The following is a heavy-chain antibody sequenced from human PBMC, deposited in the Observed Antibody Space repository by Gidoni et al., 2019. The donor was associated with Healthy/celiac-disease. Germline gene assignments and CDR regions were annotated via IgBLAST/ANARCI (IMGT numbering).Heavy chain of an antibody. CDR3: AKDNSIAAAGTEFDY. CDR2: ISWNSGSI. CDR1: GFTFDAYA. J-gene: IGHJ4*02. D-gene: IGHD6-13*01. V-gene: IGHV3-9*01. Sequence: EVQLVESGGGLVQPGRSLRLSCAASGFTFDAYAMHWVRQAPGKGLEWVSGISWNSGSIGYADSVKGRFTISRDNAKNSLYLQMNSLRAEDTALYYCAKDNSIAAAGTEFDYWGQGTLVTVSS.